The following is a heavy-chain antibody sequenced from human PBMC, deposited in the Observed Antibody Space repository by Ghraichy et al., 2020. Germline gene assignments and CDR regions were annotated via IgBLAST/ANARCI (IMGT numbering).Heavy chain of an antibody. CDR3: AKKLDGMDV. Sequence: GGSLRLSCAASGFTFDDYAMHWVRQAPGKGLEWVSGISWNSGSIGYADSVKGRFTISRDNAKNSLYLQMNSLRAEDTALYYCAKKLDGMDVWGQGTTVTVSS. V-gene: IGHV3-9*01. J-gene: IGHJ6*02. D-gene: IGHD1-7*01. CDR2: ISWNSGSI. CDR1: GFTFDDYA.